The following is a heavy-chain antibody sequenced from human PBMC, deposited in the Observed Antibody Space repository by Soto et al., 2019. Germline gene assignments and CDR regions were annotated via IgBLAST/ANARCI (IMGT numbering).Heavy chain of an antibody. CDR2: IGTAGDT. CDR1: GFTFSSYD. J-gene: IGHJ6*02. D-gene: IGHD2-8*01. CDR3: ARGQSTGYCTNGVCYTFGGMDV. V-gene: IGHV3-13*01. Sequence: PGGSLRLSCAASGFTFSSYDMHWVRQATGKGLEWVSAIGTAGDTYYPGSVKGRFTISRENAKNSLYLQMNSLRAEDTAVYYCARGQSTGYCTNGVCYTFGGMDVWGQGTTVTVSS.